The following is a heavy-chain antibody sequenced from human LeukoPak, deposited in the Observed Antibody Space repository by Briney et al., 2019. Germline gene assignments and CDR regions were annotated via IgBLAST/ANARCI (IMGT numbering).Heavy chain of an antibody. J-gene: IGHJ1*01. Sequence: ASVKVSCKASGGTFSSYAISWVRQAPGQGLEWMGGIIPIFGTANYAQKFQGRVTITADESTSTAYMELSSLRSEDTAVYYCAAFRYYYDSSGYYPYAEYFQHWGQGTLVTVSS. CDR1: GGTFSSYA. CDR2: IIPIFGTA. V-gene: IGHV1-69*01. D-gene: IGHD3-22*01. CDR3: AAFRYYYDSSGYYPYAEYFQH.